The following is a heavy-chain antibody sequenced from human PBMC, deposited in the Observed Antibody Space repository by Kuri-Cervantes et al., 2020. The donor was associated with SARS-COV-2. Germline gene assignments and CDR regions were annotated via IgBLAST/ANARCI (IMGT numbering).Heavy chain of an antibody. CDR3: AKERSSGWSENYFDY. CDR2: IRYDGSNK. V-gene: IGHV3-30*02. Sequence: GESLKISCAASGFTFSSYGMHWGRQAPGKGLEWVAFIRYDGSNKYYADSVKGRFTISRDNSKNTLYLQMNSLRAEDTAVYYCAKERSSGWSENYFDYWGQGTLVTVSS. CDR1: GFTFSSYG. J-gene: IGHJ4*02. D-gene: IGHD6-19*01.